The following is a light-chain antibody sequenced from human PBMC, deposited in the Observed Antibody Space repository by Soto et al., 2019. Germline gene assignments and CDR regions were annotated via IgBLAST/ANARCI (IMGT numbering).Light chain of an antibody. CDR2: AAS. J-gene: IGKJ1*01. V-gene: IGKV1-9*01. CDR1: QDISSY. Sequence: DIQLTQSPSFLSASVGDRVIITCRASQDISSYLAWHQQRPGKVPRFLTHAASTLQSGVPSRFSAAGSGTTFTLTISSLQPEDIATYYCQQLNRFPRTFGQGTNVEV. CDR3: QQLNRFPRT.